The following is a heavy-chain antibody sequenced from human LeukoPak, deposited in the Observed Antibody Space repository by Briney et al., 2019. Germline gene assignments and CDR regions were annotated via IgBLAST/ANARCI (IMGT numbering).Heavy chain of an antibody. CDR3: ARAEHRYCSSTSCSANFDY. V-gene: IGHV3-21*01. Sequence: TGGSLRLSCAASGFTFSSYSMNWVRQAPGKGLEWVSSISSSSSYIYYADSVKGRFTISRDNAKNSLYLQMNSLRDEDTAVYYCARAEHRYCSSTSCSANFDYWGQGTLVTVSS. D-gene: IGHD2-2*01. CDR1: GFTFSSYS. CDR2: ISSSSSYI. J-gene: IGHJ4*02.